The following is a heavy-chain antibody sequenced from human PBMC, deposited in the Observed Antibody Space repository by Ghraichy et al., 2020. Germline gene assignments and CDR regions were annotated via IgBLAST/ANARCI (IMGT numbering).Heavy chain of an antibody. J-gene: IGHJ4*02. D-gene: IGHD3-10*01. CDR2: MSPGGGST. CDR1: GYTFTNYY. Sequence: ASVKVSCKASGYTFTNYYMNWVRQAPGQGLEWMGIMSPGGGSTTYAQKFQGRVTMTRDTSTSTVYMELSSLRSEDTAVYYCARKGASGSYEDYWGQGTLVTVSS. V-gene: IGHV1-46*01. CDR3: ARKGASGSYEDY.